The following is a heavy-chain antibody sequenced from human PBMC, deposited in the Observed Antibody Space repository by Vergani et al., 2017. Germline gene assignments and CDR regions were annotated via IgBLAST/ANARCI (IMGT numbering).Heavy chain of an antibody. Sequence: QITLRESGPTLVKPTQTLTLTCTFSGFSLTTDGEGVGWIRQPPGRALEWLAFVYWNDDERYSPSLKSRVTITKDTSKNEVILTMATMDPVDTATYYCVHRLGYLDWDGAFDVWGAGTMVTVSS. CDR3: VHRLGYLDWDGAFDV. CDR2: VYWNDDE. V-gene: IGHV2-5*01. CDR1: GFSLTTDGEG. D-gene: IGHD3/OR15-3a*01. J-gene: IGHJ3*01.